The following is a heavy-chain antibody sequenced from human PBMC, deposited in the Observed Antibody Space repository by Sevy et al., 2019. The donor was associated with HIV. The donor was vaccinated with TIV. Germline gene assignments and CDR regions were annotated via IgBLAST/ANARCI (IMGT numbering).Heavy chain of an antibody. CDR2: LSFGCGKI. Sequence: GGSLRLSCAASGFAFYDYSMSWTRQAPGKGLEWVATLSFGCGKINYADSVKGRFTISGDNSKNSFYLQMDNLRVEDTALYYCAREGCTRPHDYWVQGTRVTVSS. D-gene: IGHD2-8*01. CDR3: AREGCTRPHDY. J-gene: IGHJ4*02. CDR1: GFAFYDYS. V-gene: IGHV3-23*01.